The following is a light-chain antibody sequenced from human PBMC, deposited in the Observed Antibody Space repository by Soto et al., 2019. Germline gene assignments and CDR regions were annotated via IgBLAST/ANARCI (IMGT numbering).Light chain of an antibody. Sequence: EILMTQSPATLSVSPGEGAALSFGASQSVSNNLAWYQQKPGQAPRLLIYSASTRATGISARFSGSGSETEFTLTISSLQSEDFAFYYCQQYNNWPVTFGQGTKVDIK. CDR2: SAS. CDR3: QQYNNWPVT. J-gene: IGKJ1*01. CDR1: QSVSNN. V-gene: IGKV3-15*01.